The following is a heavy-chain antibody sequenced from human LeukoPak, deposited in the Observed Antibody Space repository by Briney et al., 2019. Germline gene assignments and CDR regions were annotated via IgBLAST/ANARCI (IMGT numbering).Heavy chain of an antibody. J-gene: IGHJ3*02. Sequence: GGSLRLSCAASGFTFSSYSMNWVRQAPGKGLEWVSGISDSGDITYDADSVKGRFTISRDNSKNTLYLQMNSLRAEDTAIYYCAKGSSSSWFRAPFDIWGQGTMVTVSS. CDR1: GFTFSSYS. CDR2: ISDSGDIT. V-gene: IGHV3-23*01. D-gene: IGHD6-13*01. CDR3: AKGSSSSWFRAPFDI.